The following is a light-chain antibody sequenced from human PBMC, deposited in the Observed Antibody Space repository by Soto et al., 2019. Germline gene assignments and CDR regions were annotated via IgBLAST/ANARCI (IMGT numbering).Light chain of an antibody. J-gene: IGLJ3*02. V-gene: IGLV2-14*01. CDR1: SSDIGTYNF. Sequence: QSALTQPASVSGSPGQSITMSCTGSSSDIGTYNFVSWYQQHAGKAPRLILYEVSNRPSGVSSRFSGSKSGNSASLTISGLQPEDEAHYFCNSYAATSTLVFGGGTKLTVL. CDR3: NSYAATSTLV. CDR2: EVS.